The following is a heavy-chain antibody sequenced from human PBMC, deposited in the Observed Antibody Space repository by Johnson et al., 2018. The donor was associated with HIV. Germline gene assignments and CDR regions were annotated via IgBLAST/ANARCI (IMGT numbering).Heavy chain of an antibody. V-gene: IGHV3-30-3*01. D-gene: IGHD6-13*01. Sequence: QMLLVESGGGLIQPGGSLRLSCAASGFTVSSNYMSWVRQAPGKGLEWVAVISYDGSNKYYADSVKGRFTISRDNSKNSLYLQMNSLRAEDTALYYCARGADPGIAAALVWGQVTMVTVSS. CDR2: ISYDGSNK. CDR3: ARGADPGIAAALV. CDR1: GFTVSSNY. J-gene: IGHJ3*01.